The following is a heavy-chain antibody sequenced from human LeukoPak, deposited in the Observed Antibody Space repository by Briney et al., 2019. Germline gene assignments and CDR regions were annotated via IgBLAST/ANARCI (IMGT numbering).Heavy chain of an antibody. CDR3: AREPGIAAAGYYFDY. J-gene: IGHJ4*02. D-gene: IGHD6-13*01. Sequence: GASVKVSCKASGGTFSSYAISWVRQAPGQGLEWMGGIIPIFGTANYAQKFQDRVTITADESTSTAYMELSSLRSEDTAVYYCAREPGIAAAGYYFDYWGQGTLVTVSS. CDR2: IIPIFGTA. CDR1: GGTFSSYA. V-gene: IGHV1-69*13.